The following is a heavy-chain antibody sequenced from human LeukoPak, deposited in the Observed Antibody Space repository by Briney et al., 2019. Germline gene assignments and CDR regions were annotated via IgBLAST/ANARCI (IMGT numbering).Heavy chain of an antibody. J-gene: IGHJ4*02. CDR3: ARADYYGSGSYYFDY. D-gene: IGHD3-10*01. CDR1: GGSISSNSYY. CDR2: IYTSGST. V-gene: IGHV4-61*02. Sequence: SETLSLTCTVSGGSISSNSYYWSWIRQPAGKGLEWIGRIYTSGSTNYNPSLKSRVTISVDKSKNQFSLKLSSVTTADTAVYYCARADYYGSGSYYFDYWGQGTLVTVSS.